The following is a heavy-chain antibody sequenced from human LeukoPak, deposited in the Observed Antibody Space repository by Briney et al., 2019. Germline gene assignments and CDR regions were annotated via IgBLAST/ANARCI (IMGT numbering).Heavy chain of an antibody. CDR2: ISWNSNSI. CDR3: AKDISAVAGTGMDV. V-gene: IGHV3-9*01. D-gene: IGHD6-19*01. Sequence: PGRSLRLSCATSGFTFDDYALHWVRQTPGKGLEWVSGISWNSNSIDYADSVKGRFTISRDNAKNSLYLQMNSLRAEDTALYYCAKDISAVAGTGMDVWGQGTTVTVSS. J-gene: IGHJ6*02. CDR1: GFTFDDYA.